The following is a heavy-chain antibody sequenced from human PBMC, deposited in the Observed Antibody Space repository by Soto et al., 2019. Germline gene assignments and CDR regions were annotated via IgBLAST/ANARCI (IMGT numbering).Heavy chain of an antibody. CDR3: ARGAHNWNYAYYYGMDV. CDR2: IIPIFGTA. D-gene: IGHD1-7*01. CDR1: GGTFSSYA. Sequence: SVKVSCKASGGTFSSYAISWVRQAPGQGLEWMGGIIPIFGTANYAQKFQGRVTITADESTSTAYMELSSLRSEDTAVYYCARGAHNWNYAYYYGMDVWGQGTTVTVSS. J-gene: IGHJ6*02. V-gene: IGHV1-69*13.